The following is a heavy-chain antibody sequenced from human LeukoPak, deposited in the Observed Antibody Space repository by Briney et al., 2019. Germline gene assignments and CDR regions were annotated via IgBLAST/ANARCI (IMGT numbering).Heavy chain of an antibody. D-gene: IGHD3-10*01. Sequence: ASVKVSCKASGYTFTSYDINWVRQANGQGLEWMGWMNPNSGNTGYARKFQGRVTMTRNTSISTAYMELSSLRSEDTAVYYCARGRRAPARSYWFDPWGQGTLVTVSS. CDR1: GYTFTSYD. J-gene: IGHJ5*02. V-gene: IGHV1-8*01. CDR2: MNPNSGNT. CDR3: ARGRRAPARSYWFDP.